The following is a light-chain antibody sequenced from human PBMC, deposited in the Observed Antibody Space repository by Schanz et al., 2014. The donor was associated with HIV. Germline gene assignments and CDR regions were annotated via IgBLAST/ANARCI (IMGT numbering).Light chain of an antibody. CDR1: QSVSSN. CDR2: GAS. V-gene: IGKV3-15*01. CDR3: LQHNTWPWT. J-gene: IGKJ1*01. Sequence: EIVMTQSPATLSVSPGERATLSCRASQSVSSNLAWYQQKPGQAPRLLIYGASTRATGIPARFSGSGSGTDFTLTISGLQSEDFALYYCLQHNTWPWTFGQGTKVEVK.